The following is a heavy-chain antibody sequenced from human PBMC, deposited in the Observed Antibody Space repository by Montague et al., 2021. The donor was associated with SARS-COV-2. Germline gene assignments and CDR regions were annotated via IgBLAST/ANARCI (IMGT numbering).Heavy chain of an antibody. CDR3: ACGEITTRGLIYYYGMDV. CDR2: INHSGST. CDR1: GGSFRGYY. J-gene: IGHJ6*02. V-gene: IGHV4-34*01. Sequence: SETLSLTCAGYGGSFRGYYWTWIRQSPRKGLEWIGEINHSGSTNYNPSLKSRVTISVDTSKNQFSLKLSSVTAADTAVYYCACGEITTRGLIYYYGMDVWGQGTTVTVSS. D-gene: IGHD4-11*01.